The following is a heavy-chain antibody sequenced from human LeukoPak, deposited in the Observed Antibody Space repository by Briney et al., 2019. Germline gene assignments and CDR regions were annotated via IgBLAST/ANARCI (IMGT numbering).Heavy chain of an antibody. Sequence: PGGSLSFSCAASGFTFSSYTMNWVRQAPGKGLEWISCFDLSGTTYYADSVKGRFTISRDNRKKSLNLQRNSLRTEDTALYYWAKEVRGSSWTGFDYWGQGSLVTVS. CDR2: FDLSGTT. CDR3: AKEVRGSSWTGFDY. J-gene: IGHJ4*02. D-gene: IGHD6-13*01. CDR1: GFTFSSYT. V-gene: IGHV3-48*04.